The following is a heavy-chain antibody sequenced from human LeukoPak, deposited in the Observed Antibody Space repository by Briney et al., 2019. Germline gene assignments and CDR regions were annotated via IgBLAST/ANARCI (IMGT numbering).Heavy chain of an antibody. Sequence: ASVKVSCKASGYTFTGYFVHWVRQAPGQGLEWMGWINPKTGDTNYAQNFQGRVTMTRDTSISTVYMELSGLRSDGTAVYYCARDRGGYHGSGTGPHAVDYWGQGTLVTVSS. CDR1: GYTFTGYF. CDR2: INPKTGDT. J-gene: IGHJ4*02. D-gene: IGHD3-10*01. CDR3: ARDRGGYHGSGTGPHAVDY. V-gene: IGHV1-2*02.